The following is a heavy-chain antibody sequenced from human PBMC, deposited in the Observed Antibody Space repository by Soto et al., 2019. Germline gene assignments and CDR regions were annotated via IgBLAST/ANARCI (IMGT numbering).Heavy chain of an antibody. D-gene: IGHD3-3*01. V-gene: IGHV3-30*18. CDR2: ISYDGSNK. Sequence: QVQLVESGGGVVQPGRSLRLSCAASGFTFSSYGMHWVRQAPGKGLEGVAVISYDGSNKYYADSVKGRFTISRDNSKNTLYLQMNSLRAEDTAVYYCAKENYDFWKTKITYYYYYGMDVLVQGTTVTVSS. CDR1: GFTFSSYG. CDR3: AKENYDFWKTKITYYYYYGMDV. J-gene: IGHJ6*02.